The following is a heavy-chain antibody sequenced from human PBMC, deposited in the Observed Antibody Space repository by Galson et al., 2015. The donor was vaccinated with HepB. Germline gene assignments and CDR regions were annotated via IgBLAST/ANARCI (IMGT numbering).Heavy chain of an antibody. J-gene: IGHJ4*02. D-gene: IGHD3-3*02. Sequence: SLRLSCAVSGLTFGDYAMSWVRQAPGKGPEWVGFIRSNVYGGTRAYAASVKGRFTIACEDSKSIAYVQMNSLKMEDTAVYYCTTHIPDAVLAAATFEYWGQGTLVTVS. V-gene: IGHV3-49*04. CDR1: GLTFGDYA. CDR2: IRSNVYGGTR. CDR3: TTHIPDAVLAAATFEY.